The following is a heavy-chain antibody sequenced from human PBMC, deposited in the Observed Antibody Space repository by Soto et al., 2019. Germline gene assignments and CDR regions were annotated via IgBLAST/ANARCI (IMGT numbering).Heavy chain of an antibody. D-gene: IGHD1-26*01. CDR2: IYYSGST. CDR1: GGSVSSGSYY. Sequence: QVQLQESGPGLVKPSETLSLTCTVSGGSVSSGSYYWSWIRQPPGKGLEWIGYIYYSGSTNYNPSLQSRVTISVDTSKNQFSLKLSSVTAADTAVYYCARGPSYYVSHYGMDVWGQGTTVTVSS. V-gene: IGHV4-61*01. CDR3: ARGPSYYVSHYGMDV. J-gene: IGHJ6*02.